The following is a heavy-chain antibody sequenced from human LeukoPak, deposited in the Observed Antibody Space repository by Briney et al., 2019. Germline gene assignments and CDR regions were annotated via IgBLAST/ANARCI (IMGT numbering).Heavy chain of an antibody. Sequence: ASVKVSCKASRYTFTSYYMHWVRQAPGQGLEWMGIINPGGGSTSYAQKFQGRVTMARDTSTSTVYMELSSLRSEDTAVYYCATQYGSDAYYFDYWGQGTLVTVSS. CDR3: ATQYGSDAYYFDY. CDR2: INPGGGST. CDR1: RYTFTSYY. D-gene: IGHD3-10*01. V-gene: IGHV1-46*01. J-gene: IGHJ4*02.